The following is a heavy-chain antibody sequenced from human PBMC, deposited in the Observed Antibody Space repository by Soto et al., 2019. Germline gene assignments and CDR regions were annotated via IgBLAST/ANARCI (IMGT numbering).Heavy chain of an antibody. Sequence: QLQLQESGPGLVKPSETLSLTCTVSGDSISSSSYYWGWIRQPPGKGLEWIGSIYYSGSTYYNPSLKSRVTISLHTSKNQFSLILSSVTAADTAVYYCARTLRYFDWLYYYWGQGTLVTVSS. V-gene: IGHV4-39*01. CDR1: GDSISSSSYY. CDR3: ARTLRYFDWLYYY. J-gene: IGHJ4*02. D-gene: IGHD3-9*01. CDR2: IYYSGST.